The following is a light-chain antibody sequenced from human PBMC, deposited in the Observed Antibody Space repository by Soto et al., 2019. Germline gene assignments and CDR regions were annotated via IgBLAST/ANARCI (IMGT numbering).Light chain of an antibody. V-gene: IGKV3-11*01. CDR3: QQRSNWPLT. CDR1: QNIGSY. Sequence: IVLTQSPATLSFSPGERATLSCRASQNIGSYLAWYQQRPGQAPRLLIYDASLRDAGIPTRFSGSGSGTDFTLTISSLEPEDFAVYYCQQRSNWPLTFGGGSKVEIK. CDR2: DAS. J-gene: IGKJ4*01.